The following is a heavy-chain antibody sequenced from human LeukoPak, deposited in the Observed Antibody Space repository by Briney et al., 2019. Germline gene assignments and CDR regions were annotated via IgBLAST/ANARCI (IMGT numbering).Heavy chain of an antibody. J-gene: IGHJ4*02. V-gene: IGHV1-2*02. CDR3: ARDLRVVLYSSSWYGWGGAYFDY. D-gene: IGHD6-13*01. CDR2: INPNSGGT. Sequence: GGTLRLSCAASGYTFTGYYMHWVRQAPGQGLEWMGWINPNSGGTNYAQKFQGRVTMTRDTSISTAYMELSRLRSDDTAVYYCARDLRVVLYSSSWYGWGGAYFDYWGQGTLVTVSS. CDR1: GYTFTGYY.